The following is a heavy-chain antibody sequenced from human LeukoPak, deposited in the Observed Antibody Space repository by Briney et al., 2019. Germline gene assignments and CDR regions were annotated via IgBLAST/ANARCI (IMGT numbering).Heavy chain of an antibody. V-gene: IGHV3-11*04. Sequence: PGGSLRLSCAASGFTFSDYYMSWIRQAPGKGLEWVSYISSSGSTIYYADSVKGRFTISRDNSKNTLYLQMNSLRAEDTAVYYCARDWGDYYGSGNHPGPFDYWGQGTLVTVSS. CDR1: GFTFSDYY. J-gene: IGHJ4*02. D-gene: IGHD3-10*01. CDR2: ISSSGSTI. CDR3: ARDWGDYYGSGNHPGPFDY.